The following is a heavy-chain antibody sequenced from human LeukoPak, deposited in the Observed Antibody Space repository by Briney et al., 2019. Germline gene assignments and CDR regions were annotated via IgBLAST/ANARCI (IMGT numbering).Heavy chain of an antibody. CDR2: IWFDGGKI. D-gene: IGHD2/OR15-2a*01. V-gene: IGHV3-33*01. Sequence: GGSLRLSCAASGLPFSSYVMHWLRQAPGKGLEWVAVIWFDGGKIYYADSVKGRFTISRDNSKNTLYLQVNSLRAEDTAVYHCVRDFTNIRGGGYFDNWGQGTLVTVSS. J-gene: IGHJ4*02. CDR3: VRDFTNIRGGGYFDN. CDR1: GLPFSSYV.